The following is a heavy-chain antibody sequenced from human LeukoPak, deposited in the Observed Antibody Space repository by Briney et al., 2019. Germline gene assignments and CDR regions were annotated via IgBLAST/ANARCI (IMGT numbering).Heavy chain of an antibody. V-gene: IGHV3-74*01. CDR3: AREIPNYGDTTFDY. J-gene: IGHJ4*02. D-gene: IGHD4-17*01. Sequence: GGSLRLSCAASGFTLSSYWMHWVRQAPGKGLVWVSRINSDGSSTSYADSVKGRFTISRDNAKNTLYLQMNSLRAEDTAVYYCAREIPNYGDTTFDYWGQGTLVTVSS. CDR1: GFTLSSYW. CDR2: INSDGSST.